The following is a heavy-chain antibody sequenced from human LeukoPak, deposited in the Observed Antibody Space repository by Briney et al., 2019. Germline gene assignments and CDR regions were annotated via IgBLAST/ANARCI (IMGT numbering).Heavy chain of an antibody. V-gene: IGHV3-66*04. Sequence: PGGSLRLSCAASGFTVSSNYITWVRQAPGKGLEWVSVIYSGGSTYYADSVKGRFTISRDNSENTLYLQMNSLRADDTAVYYCARPAYTAAYDLWGQGTMVTVSS. D-gene: IGHD3-16*01. CDR3: ARPAYTAAYDL. CDR1: GFTVSSNY. CDR2: IYSGGST. J-gene: IGHJ3*01.